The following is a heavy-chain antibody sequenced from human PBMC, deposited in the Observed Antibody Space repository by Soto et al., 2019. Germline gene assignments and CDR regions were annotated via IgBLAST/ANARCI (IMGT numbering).Heavy chain of an antibody. J-gene: IGHJ3*02. V-gene: IGHV2-5*02. D-gene: IGHD3-3*02. Sequence: QITLKESGPTLVKPTQPLTLTCTFSGFSLSTSGVGVGWIRQPPGKALEWLALIYWDDDKRYSPSLESRLTLTKDPSTHQVVITMPNMDPVDTPTYYCAHIPGPALNAFDIWGQGTMVTVSS. CDR1: GFSLSTSGVG. CDR3: AHIPGPALNAFDI. CDR2: IYWDDDK.